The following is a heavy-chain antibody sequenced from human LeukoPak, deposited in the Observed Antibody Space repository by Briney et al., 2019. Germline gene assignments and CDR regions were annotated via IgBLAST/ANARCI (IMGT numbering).Heavy chain of an antibody. D-gene: IGHD6-13*01. Sequence: SETLSLTCAVYGGSLSGYYWSWLRQPPGKGLEWIGEINHSGSTNYNPSLKSRVTISVDTSKNQFSLKLSSVTAADTAVYYCARVGSSWYYYYYYMDVWGKGTTVTVSS. J-gene: IGHJ6*03. CDR2: INHSGST. CDR1: GGSLSGYY. V-gene: IGHV4-34*01. CDR3: ARVGSSWYYYYYYMDV.